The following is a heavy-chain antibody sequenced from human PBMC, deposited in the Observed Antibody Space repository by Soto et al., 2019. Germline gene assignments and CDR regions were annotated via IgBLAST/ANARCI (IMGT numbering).Heavy chain of an antibody. CDR3: ARYATVTSYYYYYYMDV. Sequence: AGSLRLSCAASRFTFSDYYMSWISQAPKKGMEWESYISSSGSTIYYADSVKGRFTISRDNAKNSLYLQMNSLRAEDTAVYFCARYATVTSYYYYYYMDVWGKGTMVTVSS. V-gene: IGHV3-11*01. CDR2: ISSSGSTI. D-gene: IGHD4-17*01. CDR1: RFTFSDYY. J-gene: IGHJ6*03.